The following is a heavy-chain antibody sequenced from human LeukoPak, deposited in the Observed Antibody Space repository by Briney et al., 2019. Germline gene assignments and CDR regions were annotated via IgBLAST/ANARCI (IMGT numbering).Heavy chain of an antibody. CDR1: GFTFSSYA. J-gene: IGHJ6*02. CDR2: ISYDGSNK. V-gene: IGHV3-30-3*01. CDR3: AKERDPGDYYYYGMDV. Sequence: GGSLRLSCAASGFTFSSYAMHWVRQAPGKGLEWVAVISYDGSNKYYADSVKGRFTISRDNSKNTLYLQMNSLRAEDTAVYYCAKERDPGDYYYYGMDVWGQGTTVTVSS. D-gene: IGHD3-10*01.